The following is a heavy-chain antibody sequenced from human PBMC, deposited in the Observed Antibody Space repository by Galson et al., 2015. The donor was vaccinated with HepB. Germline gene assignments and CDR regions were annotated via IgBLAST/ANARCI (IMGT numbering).Heavy chain of an antibody. CDR3: TTDPNHTAMVGGEDY. Sequence: SLRLSCAASGFTFSNAWMSWVRQAPGKGLEWVGRIKSKTDGGTTDYAAPVKGRFTISRDDSKNTLYLQMNSLKTEDTAVYYCTTDPNHTAMVGGEDYWGQGTLVTVSS. CDR2: IKSKTDGGTT. J-gene: IGHJ4*02. CDR1: GFTFSNAW. V-gene: IGHV3-15*01. D-gene: IGHD5-18*01.